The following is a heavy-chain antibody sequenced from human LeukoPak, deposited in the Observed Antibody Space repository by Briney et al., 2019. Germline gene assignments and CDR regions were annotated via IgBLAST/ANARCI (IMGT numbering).Heavy chain of an antibody. V-gene: IGHV4-34*01. J-gene: IGHJ4*02. CDR1: GGSFSGYY. CDR3: AKRGSGYVDY. Sequence: SETLSLTCAVYGGSFSGYYWSWIRQPPGKGLEWIGEINHSGSTNYNPSLKSRVTISVDTSKNQFSLKLSSVTAADTAVYYCAKRGSGYVDYWGQGILVTVSS. CDR2: INHSGST. D-gene: IGHD3-16*01.